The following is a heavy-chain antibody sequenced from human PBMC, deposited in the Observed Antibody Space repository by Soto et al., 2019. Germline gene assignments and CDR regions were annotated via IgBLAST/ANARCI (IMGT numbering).Heavy chain of an antibody. V-gene: IGHV4-34*01. CDR1: GGSFSGYY. D-gene: IGHD3-16*02. CDR2: INHSGST. Sequence: QVQLQQWGAGLLKPSETLSLTCAVYGGSFSGYYWSWIRQPPGKGLEWIGEINHSGSTNYNPSLKSRVTISVDTSKNQFSLKLNSVPAADTAVYYCAGGFDLGELSPNDYWGQGTLVTVSS. J-gene: IGHJ4*02. CDR3: AGGFDLGELSPNDY.